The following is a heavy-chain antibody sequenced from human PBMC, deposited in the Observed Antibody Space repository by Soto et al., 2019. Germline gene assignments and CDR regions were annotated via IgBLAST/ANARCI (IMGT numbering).Heavy chain of an antibody. D-gene: IGHD7-27*01. V-gene: IGHV2-70*11. CDR3: ARLNWGSGTAFVDF. CDR2: IDWDGDK. Sequence: SGPTLVNPTQTLTLTCTFSGFSLSTTGMCVTWIRQPPGKALEWLARIDWDGDKYYSTSLKTRLTISKDTSKNQVVLTMTDMDPVDTATYYCARLNWGSGTAFVDFWGPGTLVNLFS. CDR1: GFSLSTTGMC. J-gene: IGHJ4*02.